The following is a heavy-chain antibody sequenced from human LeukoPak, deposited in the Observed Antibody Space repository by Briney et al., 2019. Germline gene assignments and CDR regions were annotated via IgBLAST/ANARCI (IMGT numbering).Heavy chain of an antibody. CDR1: GGSISSYY. CDR2: IYYSGST. V-gene: IGHV4-59*12. Sequence: SETLSLTCTVSGGSISSYYWSWIRQPPGKGLEWIGSIYYSGSTYYNPSLESRVTISVDTSKNQFSLKLSSVTAADTAVYYCARWGVSSSSVNDAFDIWGQGTMVTVSS. J-gene: IGHJ3*02. CDR3: ARWGVSSSSVNDAFDI. D-gene: IGHD6-6*01.